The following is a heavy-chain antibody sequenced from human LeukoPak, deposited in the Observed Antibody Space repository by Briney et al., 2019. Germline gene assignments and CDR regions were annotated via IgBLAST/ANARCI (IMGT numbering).Heavy chain of an antibody. CDR3: ARYSGSYPGFDY. CDR1: GGSISSYY. CDR2: DCYSGNI. V-gene: IGHV4-59*08. Sequence: AETLSLTCTVSGGSISSYYWSWIRQPPGKGLEWIGYDCYSGNINYNPSLKSRVTISVDTSKNQFSLKLRSVTAADTAVYYCARYSGSYPGFDYWGQGTLVTVSS. D-gene: IGHD1-26*01. J-gene: IGHJ4*02.